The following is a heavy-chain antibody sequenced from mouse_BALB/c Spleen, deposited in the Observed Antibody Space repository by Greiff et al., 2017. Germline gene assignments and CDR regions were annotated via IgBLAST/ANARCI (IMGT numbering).Heavy chain of an antibody. Sequence: DVKLVESGGGLVQPGGSLKLSCAASGFDFSRYWMSWVRQAPGKGLEWIGEINPDSSTINYTPSLKDKFIISRDNAKNTLYLQMSKVRSEDTALYYCARPERTSYYGSSAGCAYWGQGTLVTVSA. CDR3: ARPERTSYYGSSAGCAY. CDR2: INPDSSTI. J-gene: IGHJ3*01. CDR1: GFDFSRYW. D-gene: IGHD1-1*01. V-gene: IGHV4-1*02.